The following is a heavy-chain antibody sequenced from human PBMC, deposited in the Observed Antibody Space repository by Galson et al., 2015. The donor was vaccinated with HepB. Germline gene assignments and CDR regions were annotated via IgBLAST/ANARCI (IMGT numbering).Heavy chain of an antibody. J-gene: IGHJ4*02. V-gene: IGHV5-51*01. D-gene: IGHD1-1*01. Sequence: QSGAEVKKPGESLKISCKGSGYSFSTYWIAWVRQMPGKGLEWMGIIYPGDSDTAYSPSFQGQVTFSADKSISTAYLQWGSLKASDTAMYYCARLTDQGLVERLFDNWGQGTLVTVSS. CDR3: ARLTDQGLVERLFDN. CDR2: IYPGDSDT. CDR1: GYSFSTYW.